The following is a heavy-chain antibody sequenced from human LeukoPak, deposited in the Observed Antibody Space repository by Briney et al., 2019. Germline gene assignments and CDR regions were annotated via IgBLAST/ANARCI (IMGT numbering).Heavy chain of an antibody. D-gene: IGHD3/OR15-3a*01. V-gene: IGHV1-69*13. CDR2: IIPMLGTA. CDR3: TRDLYDLLTASYRDF. Sequence: SVKVSCKASGGTFSSYAISWVRQAPGQGLEWMGGIIPMLGTANYARKSQGRVTITADESTSTAYMELSSLRSEDTAVYYCTRDLYDLLTASYRDFWGQGTLVTVSS. J-gene: IGHJ4*02. CDR1: GGTFSSYA.